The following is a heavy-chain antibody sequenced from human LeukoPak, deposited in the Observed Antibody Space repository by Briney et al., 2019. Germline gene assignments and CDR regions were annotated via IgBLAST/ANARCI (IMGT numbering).Heavy chain of an antibody. D-gene: IGHD1-14*01. CDR2: LDYSGST. J-gene: IGHJ4*02. V-gene: IGHV4-59*01. Sequence: PSETLSLTCTVSGGSITDYYWSWIRQPPGKGLEWIGYLDYSGSTNYNPSLESRVTISVDTSKNQFSLKPRSVTSADTAVYYCVVGPNHYYFDYWGQGTLVAVSS. CDR3: VVGPNHYYFDY. CDR1: GGSITDYY.